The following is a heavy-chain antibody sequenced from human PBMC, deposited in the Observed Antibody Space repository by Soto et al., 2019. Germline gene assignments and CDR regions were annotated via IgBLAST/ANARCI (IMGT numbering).Heavy chain of an antibody. J-gene: IGHJ5*02. Sequence: GESLKISCEASGYSFTTYWISWVRQMPGKGLEWMGAIDPRDSYTKYSPSFQGHVTISVDKSISTAYLQWNSLKASDTAIYYCAREKSDLELFNWLDPWGQGTLVTFSS. CDR2: IDPRDSYT. CDR3: AREKSDLELFNWLDP. D-gene: IGHD1-7*01. V-gene: IGHV5-10-1*01. CDR1: GYSFTTYW.